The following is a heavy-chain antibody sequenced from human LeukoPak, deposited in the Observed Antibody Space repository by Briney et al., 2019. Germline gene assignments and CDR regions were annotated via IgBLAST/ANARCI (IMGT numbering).Heavy chain of an antibody. V-gene: IGHV1-69*06. CDR1: GGTFSSYE. D-gene: IGHD2-2*03. Sequence: ASVKVSCKASGGTFSSYEISWVRQAPGQGLEWMGGIIPIFGTANYAQKFQGRVTITADKSTSTAYMELSSLRSEDTAVYYCARVGISVGYSRTFDYWGQGTLVTVSS. J-gene: IGHJ4*02. CDR2: IIPIFGTA. CDR3: ARVGISVGYSRTFDY.